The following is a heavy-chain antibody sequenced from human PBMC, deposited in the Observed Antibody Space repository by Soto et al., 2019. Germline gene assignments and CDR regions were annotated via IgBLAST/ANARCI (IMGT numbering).Heavy chain of an antibody. CDR3: AREPYYYDSSGYYGDY. CDR1: GYTFTSYG. D-gene: IGHD3-22*01. J-gene: IGHJ4*02. CDR2: ISAYNGNT. Sequence: ASVKVSCKASGYTFTSYGISWVRQAPGQGLEWMGWISAYNGNTNYAQKLQGRVTMTTDTSASTAYMELSSLRSEDTAVYYCAREPYYYDSSGYYGDYWAQGNLVTVSS. V-gene: IGHV1-18*01.